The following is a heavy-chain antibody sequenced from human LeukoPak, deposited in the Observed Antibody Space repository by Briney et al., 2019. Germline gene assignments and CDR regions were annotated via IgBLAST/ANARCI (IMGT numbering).Heavy chain of an antibody. CDR2: IYSGGST. V-gene: IGHV3-66*02. D-gene: IGHD6-13*01. J-gene: IGHJ5*02. CDR1: GFTFSDYY. Sequence: PGGSLRLSCAASGFTFSDYYMSWVRQAPGKGLEWVSVIYSGGSTYYADSVKGRFTISRDNSKNTLYLQMNSLRAEDTAVYYCARGGYYTWFDPWGQGTLVTVSS. CDR3: ARGGYYTWFDP.